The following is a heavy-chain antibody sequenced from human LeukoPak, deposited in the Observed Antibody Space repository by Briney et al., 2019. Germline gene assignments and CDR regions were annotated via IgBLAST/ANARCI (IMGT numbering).Heavy chain of an antibody. J-gene: IGHJ4*02. CDR1: GGSISSYY. CDR3: ARGMIVALDY. Sequence: SETLSLTCTVSGGSISSYYWSWIRQPPGKGLEWIGYIYYSGSTNYNPSLKSRVTISVDTSKNQFSLKLSSVTAADTAVYYCARGMIVALDYWGQGTLVTVSS. D-gene: IGHD3-22*01. CDR2: IYYSGST. V-gene: IGHV4-59*01.